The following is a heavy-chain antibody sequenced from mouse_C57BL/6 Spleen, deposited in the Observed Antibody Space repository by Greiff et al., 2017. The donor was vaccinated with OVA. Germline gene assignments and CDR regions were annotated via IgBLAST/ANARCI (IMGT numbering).Heavy chain of an antibody. J-gene: IGHJ2*01. Sequence: QVQLQQSGPELVKPGASVKLSCKASGYTFTGYDINWVKQRPGKGLEWIGWIYPRAGSTKYNEKFKGTATLTVDTSSSTAYMELHSLTSEDSAVYFCARRYYGIFDYWGQGTTLTVSS. CDR2: IYPRAGST. CDR3: ARRYYGIFDY. D-gene: IGHD1-1*01. CDR1: GYTFTGYD. V-gene: IGHV1-85*01.